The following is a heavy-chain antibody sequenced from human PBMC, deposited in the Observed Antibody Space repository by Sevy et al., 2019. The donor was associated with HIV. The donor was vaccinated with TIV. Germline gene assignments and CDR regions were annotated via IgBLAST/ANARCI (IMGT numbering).Heavy chain of an antibody. CDR1: GFTFSDYY. J-gene: IGHJ4*02. CDR3: ARHRRNYGGQYFDY. Sequence: GGSLRLSCAASGFTFSDYYMSWIRQAPGKGLEWISDISSGSTYTKYADSVKGRFTISRDNAKNSLYLQMNSLRAEDTAVYYCARHRRNYGGQYFDYWGQGTLVSVSS. V-gene: IGHV3-11*06. CDR2: ISSGSTYT. D-gene: IGHD4-17*01.